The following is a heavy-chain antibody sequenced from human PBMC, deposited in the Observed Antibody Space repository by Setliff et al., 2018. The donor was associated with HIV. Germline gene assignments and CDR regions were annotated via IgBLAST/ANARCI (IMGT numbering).Heavy chain of an antibody. V-gene: IGHV3-23*01. Sequence: GGSLRLSCAASGFAFNNYAMSWVRQAPGKGLEWVSAINRGGGTTYYADSVRGRFTISRDTSKNTLYLQMNSLRDEDTAVYYCAKVGAWGQGTLVTVSS. CDR1: GFAFNNYA. CDR2: INRGGGTT. J-gene: IGHJ4*02. CDR3: AKVGA.